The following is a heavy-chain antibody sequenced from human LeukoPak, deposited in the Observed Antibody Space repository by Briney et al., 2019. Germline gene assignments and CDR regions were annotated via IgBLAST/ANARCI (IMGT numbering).Heavy chain of an antibody. CDR3: AKSHHVTAIDY. V-gene: IGHV3-21*04. J-gene: IGHJ4*02. CDR2: ISTRSSYI. D-gene: IGHD2-21*02. CDR1: GFTFNKYT. Sequence: GGSLRLSCAASGFTFNKYTMNWVRQAPGKGLEWVSSISTRSSYIYYAGSVKGRFTISRDNSKNTLYLQMNSLRADDTAVYYCAKSHHVTAIDYWGQGTLVTVSS.